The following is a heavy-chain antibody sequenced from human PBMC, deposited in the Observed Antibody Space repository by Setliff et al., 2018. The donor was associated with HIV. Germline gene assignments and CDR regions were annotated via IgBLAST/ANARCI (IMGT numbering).Heavy chain of an antibody. J-gene: IGHJ3*02. V-gene: IGHV4-61*08. D-gene: IGHD5-18*01. Sequence: SETLSFTCSVSGGSITSGGYYWSWIRQHPGKGLEWIGYIYTSGSTNYNPSLKSRFTISVDTSKNQFSLKLSTVTAADTAVYYCARGVRGYSYALDAFDIWGQGTMVTVSS. CDR1: GGSITSGGYY. CDR3: ARGVRGYSYALDAFDI. CDR2: IYTSGST.